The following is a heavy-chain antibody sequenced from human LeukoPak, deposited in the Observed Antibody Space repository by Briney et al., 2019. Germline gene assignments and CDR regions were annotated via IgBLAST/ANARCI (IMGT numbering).Heavy chain of an antibody. D-gene: IGHD2-21*02. CDR3: ARGSYCGHGGDCYKGGYNWFDP. CDR1: GGSISSYY. CDR2: IYTSGST. V-gene: IGHV4-4*07. J-gene: IGHJ5*02. Sequence: PSETLSLTCTVSGGSISSYYWSWIRQPAGKGLEWIGRIYTSGSTIYNPSLKSRVTMSVDTSKNQFSLELSSVTAADTAVYSCARGSYCGHGGDCYKGGYNWFDPWGQGTPVTVSS.